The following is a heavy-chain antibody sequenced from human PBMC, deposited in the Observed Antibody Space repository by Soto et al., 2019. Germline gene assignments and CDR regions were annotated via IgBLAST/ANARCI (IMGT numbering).Heavy chain of an antibody. Sequence: EVQLVESGGGLVQPGGSLRLSCAASGFVFSTYSMNWVRQAPGKGLEWVSYISSSSSTIYYADSVQGRFTISRDNAKNSVYLQVNSLRDEDTAVYYCARPAGRVDYFDYWGQGTLVTVSS. D-gene: IGHD2-15*01. CDR1: GFVFSTYS. CDR3: ARPAGRVDYFDY. J-gene: IGHJ4*02. V-gene: IGHV3-48*02. CDR2: ISSSSSTI.